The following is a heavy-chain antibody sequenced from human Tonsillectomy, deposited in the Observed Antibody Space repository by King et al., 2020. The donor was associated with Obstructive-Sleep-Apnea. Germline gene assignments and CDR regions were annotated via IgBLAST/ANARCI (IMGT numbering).Heavy chain of an antibody. CDR3: AKDALWGEYYFDY. CDR1: GFTFSSYG. D-gene: IGHD3-16*01. V-gene: IGHV3-30*18. Sequence: QVQLVESGGGVVQPGRSLRLSCAASGFTFSSYGMHWVRQAPGKGLEWVAVISYDGSNKYYADSVKGRFTISRDNSKNTLYLQMNSLRAEETAVYYCAKDALWGEYYFDYWGQGTLVTVSS. J-gene: IGHJ4*02. CDR2: ISYDGSNK.